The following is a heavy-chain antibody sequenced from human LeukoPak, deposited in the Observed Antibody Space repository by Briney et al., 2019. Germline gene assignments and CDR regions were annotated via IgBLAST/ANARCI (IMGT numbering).Heavy chain of an antibody. D-gene: IGHD1-26*01. CDR3: AKSYWEGSRLIDH. CDR1: GFTFSNYL. CDR2: INVDETNA. V-gene: IGHV3-74*01. J-gene: IGHJ4*02. Sequence: GGSLRLSCAASGFTFSNYLMHWVRQAPGKGLVWVSRINVDETNAYADSVRGRFTISRDNAKNTMYLQINSLRAEDTAMYYCAKSYWEGSRLIDHWGQGTLVTVSP.